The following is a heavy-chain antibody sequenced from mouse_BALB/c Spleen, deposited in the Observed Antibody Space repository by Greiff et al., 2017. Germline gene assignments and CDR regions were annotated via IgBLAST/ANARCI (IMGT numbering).Heavy chain of an antibody. J-gene: IGHJ2*01. V-gene: IGHV2-4-1*01. CDR3: ARNLRIYRYDGGYFDY. Sequence: QVQLQQSGPGLVQPSQSLSITCTVSGFSLTSYGVHWVRQSPGKGLEWLGVIWSGGSTDYNAAFISRLSISKDNSKSQVFFKMNSLQADDTAIYYCARNLRIYRYDGGYFDYWGQGTTLTVSS. D-gene: IGHD2-14*01. CDR2: IWSGGST. CDR1: GFSLTSYG.